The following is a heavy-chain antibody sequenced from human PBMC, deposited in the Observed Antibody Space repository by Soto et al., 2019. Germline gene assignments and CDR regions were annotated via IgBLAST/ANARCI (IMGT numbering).Heavy chain of an antibody. CDR2: ISWNSGSI. CDR1: GFTFDDYA. D-gene: IGHD4-17*01. J-gene: IGHJ4*02. V-gene: IGHV3-9*01. CDR3: AKDITAHYVLPNH. Sequence: SLRLSCAASGFTFDDYAMHWVRQAPGKGLEWVSGISWNSGSIGYADSVKGRFTISRDNAKNSLYLQMNSLRAEDTALYYCAKDITAHYVLPNHWGQGTLVTVSS.